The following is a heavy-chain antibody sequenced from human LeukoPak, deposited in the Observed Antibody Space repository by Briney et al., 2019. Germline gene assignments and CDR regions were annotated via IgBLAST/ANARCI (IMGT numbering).Heavy chain of an antibody. D-gene: IGHD3-22*01. CDR2: IKSKTDGGTT. V-gene: IGHV3-15*01. CDR1: GFTFGNAW. Sequence: GGSLRLSCAASGFTFGNAWMSWVRQAPGKGLEWVGRIKSKTDGGTTDYAAPVKGRFTISRDDSKNTLYLQMNSLKTEDTAVYYCTTSMIEYYFDYWGQGTLVTVSS. CDR3: TTSMIEYYFDY. J-gene: IGHJ4*02.